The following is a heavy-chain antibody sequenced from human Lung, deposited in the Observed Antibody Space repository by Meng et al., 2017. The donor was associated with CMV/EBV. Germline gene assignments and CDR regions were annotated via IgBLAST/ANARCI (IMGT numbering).Heavy chain of an antibody. Sequence: SVXVSXXASGYTLTNYYIHWVRQAPGQGLEWMGIINPSDNTTIYAQKFQGRVTMTRDTSTSTVYMELSSLRSDDTALYYGARDLGYSSSWYFQYYFDCWGQGXLVTVSS. J-gene: IGHJ4*02. CDR1: GYTLTNYY. D-gene: IGHD6-13*01. CDR3: ARDLGYSSSWYFQYYFDC. V-gene: IGHV1-46*01. CDR2: INPSDNTT.